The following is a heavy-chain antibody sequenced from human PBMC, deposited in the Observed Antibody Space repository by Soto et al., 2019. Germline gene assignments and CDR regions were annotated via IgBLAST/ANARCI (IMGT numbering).Heavy chain of an antibody. Sequence: EVQLLESGGGLVQPGGSLRLSCAASGLTFSTYAMNWVRQAPRNGLEWVSAISGSGGSIHYADSVKGRFTISRDNSKNTLYLQMNSLRDEDTAVYHCVKGYWKGDVLGQGTTVTVSS. CDR1: GLTFSTYA. V-gene: IGHV3-23*01. CDR3: VKGYWKGDV. J-gene: IGHJ6*02. D-gene: IGHD1-1*01. CDR2: ISGSGGSI.